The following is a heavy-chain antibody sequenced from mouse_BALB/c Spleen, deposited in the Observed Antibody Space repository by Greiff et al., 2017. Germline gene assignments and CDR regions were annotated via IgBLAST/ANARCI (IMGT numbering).Heavy chain of an antibody. CDR3: TRGGYRYDGEDYYAMDY. V-gene: IGHV1S81*02. CDR1: GYTFTSYY. CDR2: INPSNGGT. J-gene: IGHJ4*01. Sequence: VQLQESGAELVKPGASVKLSCKASGYTFTSYYMYWVKQRPGQGLEWIGGINPSNGGTNFNEKFKSKATLTVDKSSSTAYMQLSSLTSEDSAVYYCTRGGYRYDGEDYYAMDYWGQGTSVTVSS. D-gene: IGHD2-14*01.